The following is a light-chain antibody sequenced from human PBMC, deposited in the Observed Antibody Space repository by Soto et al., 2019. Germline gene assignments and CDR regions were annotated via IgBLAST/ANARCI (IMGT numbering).Light chain of an antibody. CDR1: SSDVGGYNY. Sequence: QSVLTQPASVSGYPGQSITISCNGTSSDVGGYNYVSWYQQHPGKAPKLMIYDVSNRPSGVSNRFSGSKSGNTASLTISGLQAEDEADYYCSSYTSSSTLYVFGTGTKVTVL. V-gene: IGLV2-14*01. CDR2: DVS. CDR3: SSYTSSSTLYV. J-gene: IGLJ1*01.